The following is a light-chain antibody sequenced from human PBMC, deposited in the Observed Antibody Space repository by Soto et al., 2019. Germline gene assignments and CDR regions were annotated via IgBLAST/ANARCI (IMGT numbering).Light chain of an antibody. CDR1: QSVSSSY. Sequence: EIVLTQSPGTLSLSPGERATLSCRASQSVSSSYLSWYHQKPGQAPRLLIYGASTRDTGIPARFSGSGSGTEFTLPISSLQSEDFAVYHCQQYNKWPPTFGQGTKVDIK. CDR2: GAS. CDR3: QQYNKWPPT. J-gene: IGKJ1*01. V-gene: IGKV3-15*01.